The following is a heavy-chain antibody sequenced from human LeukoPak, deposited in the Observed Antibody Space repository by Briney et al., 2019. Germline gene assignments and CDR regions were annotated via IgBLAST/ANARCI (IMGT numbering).Heavy chain of an antibody. Sequence: SETLSLTCTVSGGSISSYYWSWIRQPAGKGLEWIGRIYTSGSTNYNPSLKSRVTMSVDTSKNQFSLKLSSVTAADTAVYYCAGTEPPIGNYNWFDPWGQGTLVTVSS. CDR1: GGSISSYY. CDR3: AGTEPPIGNYNWFDP. J-gene: IGHJ5*02. D-gene: IGHD1-14*01. CDR2: IYTSGST. V-gene: IGHV4-4*07.